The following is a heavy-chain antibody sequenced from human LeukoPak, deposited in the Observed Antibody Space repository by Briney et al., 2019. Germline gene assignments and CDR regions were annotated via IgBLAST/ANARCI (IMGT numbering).Heavy chain of an antibody. D-gene: IGHD6-19*01. CDR2: ISGSGGST. Sequence: GGSLRLSCAASGFTFSSYAMSWVRQAPGKGLEWVSAISGSGGSTYYADSVKGRFTISRDNSKNTLYLQMNSLRSEDTAVYYCARAVYSSGWYGYWGQGTLVTVSS. CDR3: ARAVYSSGWYGY. CDR1: GFTFSSYA. V-gene: IGHV3-23*01. J-gene: IGHJ4*02.